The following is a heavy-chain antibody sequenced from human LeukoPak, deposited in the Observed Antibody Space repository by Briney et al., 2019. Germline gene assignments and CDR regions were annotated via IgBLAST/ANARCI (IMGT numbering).Heavy chain of an antibody. V-gene: IGHV3-7*01. J-gene: IGHJ4*02. D-gene: IGHD2-15*01. Sequence: GGSLRLSCAASGFTFSSYWMSWVRQAPGKGLEWVVNIKQDGSEKFYVDSVKGRFTISRDNAKNSLYLQMNSLRAEDTAVYYCARDGYCSGGSCYSGYWGQGTLVTVSS. CDR3: ARDGYCSGGSCYSGY. CDR2: IKQDGSEK. CDR1: GFTFSSYW.